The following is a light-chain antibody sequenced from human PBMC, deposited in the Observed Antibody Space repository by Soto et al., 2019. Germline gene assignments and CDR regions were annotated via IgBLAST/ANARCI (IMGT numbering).Light chain of an antibody. J-gene: IGKJ5*01. CDR1: QSVSSN. V-gene: IGKV3-15*01. CDR3: QQYNDWPQT. Sequence: IVMTQSPATLSVSPGERASLSCRASQSVSSNLAWYQQKPGQAPRLLIYAASTRATGIPARFSGSGSGTEFTLTINSLQSEDFAIYYCQQYNDWPQTFGQGTRLEIK. CDR2: AAS.